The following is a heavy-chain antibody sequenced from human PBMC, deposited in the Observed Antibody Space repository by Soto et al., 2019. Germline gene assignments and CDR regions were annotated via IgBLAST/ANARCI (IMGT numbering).Heavy chain of an antibody. D-gene: IGHD3-22*01. CDR2: IIPIFGTA. CDR3: ANTGSGYYFSGRAFDI. J-gene: IGHJ3*02. V-gene: IGHV1-69*01. CDR1: GGTFSSYA. Sequence: ASVKVYCKASGGTFSSYAISWVRQAPGQGLEWMGGIIPIFGTANYAQKFQGRVTITADESTSTAYMELSSLRSEDTAVYYCANTGSGYYFSGRAFDIWGQGTMVTVSS.